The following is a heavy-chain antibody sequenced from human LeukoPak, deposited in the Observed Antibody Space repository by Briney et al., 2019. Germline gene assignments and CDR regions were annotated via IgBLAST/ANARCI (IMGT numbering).Heavy chain of an antibody. Sequence: GASVKVSCKASGYTFTGYYMHWVRQAPGQGLEWMGIINPSGGSTSYAQKFQGRVTMTRDTSISTAYMELSRLRSDDTAVYYCARDQNLLWFGELLRATFPWFDPWGQGTLVTVSS. CDR2: INPSGGST. V-gene: IGHV1-2*02. CDR1: GYTFTGYY. J-gene: IGHJ5*02. CDR3: ARDQNLLWFGELLRATFPWFDP. D-gene: IGHD3-10*01.